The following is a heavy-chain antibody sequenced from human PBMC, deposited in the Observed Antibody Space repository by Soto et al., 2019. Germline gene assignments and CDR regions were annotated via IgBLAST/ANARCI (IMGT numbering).Heavy chain of an antibody. V-gene: IGHV3-23*01. CDR3: AKSLWGYDSSPGYFQH. CDR2: ISGSGGST. J-gene: IGHJ1*01. CDR1: GFTFSSYA. D-gene: IGHD3-22*01. Sequence: GGSLRLSCAASGFTFSSYAMSWVRQAPGKGLEWVSAISGSGGSTYYADSGKGRFTISRANSKNTLYLQMNSLRAEDTDVYYCAKSLWGYDSSPGYFQHWGQGTLVTVSS.